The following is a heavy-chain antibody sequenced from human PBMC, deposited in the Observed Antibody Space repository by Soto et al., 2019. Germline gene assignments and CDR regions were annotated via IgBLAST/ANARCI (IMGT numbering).Heavy chain of an antibody. CDR2: IIPIFGTA. CDR3: ARCYGSGSPAGYNWFDP. J-gene: IGHJ5*02. V-gene: IGHV1-69*13. Sequence: SVTVSCQASGGTFSSYAISWVRQAPGQGLEWMGGIIPIFGTANYAQKFQGRVTITADESTSTAYMELSSLRSEDTAVYYCARCYGSGSPAGYNWFDPWGQGTLVTVSS. D-gene: IGHD3-10*01. CDR1: GGTFSSYA.